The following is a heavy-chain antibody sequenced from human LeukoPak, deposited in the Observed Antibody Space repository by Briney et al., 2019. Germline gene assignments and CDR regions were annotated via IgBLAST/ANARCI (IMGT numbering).Heavy chain of an antibody. Sequence: PGGSLRLSCAASGFTFSSYSMNWVRQAPGKGLEWVSSISTTSSYIYYADSVKGRFSISRDNAKNSLYLQMSSLRADDTAVYYCARDLRTPYDYWGQGTLVTVSS. V-gene: IGHV3-21*01. CDR3: ARDLRTPYDY. CDR2: ISTTSSYI. J-gene: IGHJ4*02. CDR1: GFTFSSYS.